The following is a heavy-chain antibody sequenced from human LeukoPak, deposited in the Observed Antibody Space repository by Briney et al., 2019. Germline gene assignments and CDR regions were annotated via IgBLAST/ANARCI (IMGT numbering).Heavy chain of an antibody. D-gene: IGHD6-19*01. V-gene: IGHV1-18*01. J-gene: IGHJ4*02. Sequence: ASVKVSCKASGYTFTSYGISWVRQAPGQGLEWMGWISAYNGNTNYAQKLQGRVTMTTDTSTSAAYMELRSLRSDDTAVYYCARETYSSGWLNFDYWGQGTLVTVSS. CDR2: ISAYNGNT. CDR3: ARETYSSGWLNFDY. CDR1: GYTFTSYG.